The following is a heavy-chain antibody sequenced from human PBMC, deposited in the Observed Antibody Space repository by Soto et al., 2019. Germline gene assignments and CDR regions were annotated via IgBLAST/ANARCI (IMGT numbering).Heavy chain of an antibody. J-gene: IGHJ6*02. CDR1: GYTFTSYG. Sequence: SVKVSCKASGYTFTSYGITWVRQAPGQGLEWMGGIVPIFGTRNYAQKFQDRVTITTDESATTAHMELSNLRSEDTAVYYCARPYEGGYSSNHHYYYALDVWGQGTAVTVSS. CDR2: IVPIFGTR. V-gene: IGHV1-69*05. D-gene: IGHD3-22*01. CDR3: ARPYEGGYSSNHHYYYALDV.